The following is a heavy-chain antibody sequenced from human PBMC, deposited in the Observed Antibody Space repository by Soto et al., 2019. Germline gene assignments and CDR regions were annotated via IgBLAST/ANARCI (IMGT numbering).Heavy chain of an antibody. V-gene: IGHV3-7*01. Sequence: EVKLVESGGGLVQPGGSLRLSCAASGFAFSSYYMSWVRQAPGKGLEWVANIKQDEREKYYLDSVKGRFTISRDDAKNSLYLQMNSLRVDDTAMYYCAREKRANGYFDYWGQGTLVTVSS. CDR2: IKQDEREK. CDR3: AREKRANGYFDY. D-gene: IGHD4-17*01. CDR1: GFAFSSYY. J-gene: IGHJ4*02.